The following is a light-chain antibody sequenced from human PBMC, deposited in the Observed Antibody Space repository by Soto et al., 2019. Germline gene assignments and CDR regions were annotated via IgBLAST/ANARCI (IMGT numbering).Light chain of an antibody. CDR2: DGS. Sequence: EVVITPSPGTPAVAPGERATLSLRASQIIATNLAWYQQKPGQAPRLLIYDGSTRATGIPARFSGSGSETEFTLTISSLQSEDFAVYYCQQYHNWPPFTFGPGTKVDIK. CDR1: QIIATN. J-gene: IGKJ3*01. CDR3: QQYHNWPPFT. V-gene: IGKV3-15*01.